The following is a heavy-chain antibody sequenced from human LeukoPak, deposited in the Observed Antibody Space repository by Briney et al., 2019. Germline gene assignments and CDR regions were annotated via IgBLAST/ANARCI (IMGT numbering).Heavy chain of an antibody. J-gene: IGHJ3*02. CDR2: INPSGGST. CDR1: GYTFTSYY. D-gene: IGHD1-26*01. V-gene: IGHV1-46*01. Sequence: ASVKVSCKASGYTFTSYYMHWVRQAPGQGLEWMGMINPSGGSTSYAQKFQGRVTMTRDMSTSTVYMELSSLRSEDTAVYYCARSRSLNSRVGATAFDIWGQGTMVTVSS. CDR3: ARSRSLNSRVGATAFDI.